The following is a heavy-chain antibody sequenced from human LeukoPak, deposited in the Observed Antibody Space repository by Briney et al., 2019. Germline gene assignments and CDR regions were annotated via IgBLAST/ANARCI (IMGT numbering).Heavy chain of an antibody. J-gene: IGHJ4*02. V-gene: IGHV3-21*01. Sequence: PGGSLRLSCAASGFTFSSYSMNWVRQAPGKGLEWVSSISSSSSYIYYADSVKGRFTISRDNAKNSLYLQMNSLRAEDTAVYYCASLDSSGYYSIDYWGQGTLVTVSS. CDR2: ISSSSSYI. D-gene: IGHD3-22*01. CDR1: GFTFSSYS. CDR3: ASLDSSGYYSIDY.